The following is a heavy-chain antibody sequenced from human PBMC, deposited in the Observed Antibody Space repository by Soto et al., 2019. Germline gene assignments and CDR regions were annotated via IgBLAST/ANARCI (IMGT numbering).Heavy chain of an antibody. CDR1: GYSFTNYW. CDR2: IYPGDSDT. Sequence: PGESLKISCKGSGYSFTNYWIGWVRQMPGKGLEWMGIIYPGDSDTRYSPSFQGQVTISADKSISTAYLQWSSLKASDTAMYYCARIGGYDPRHYGMEVWGQGITVTVSS. CDR3: ARIGGYDPRHYGMEV. J-gene: IGHJ6*02. V-gene: IGHV5-51*01. D-gene: IGHD5-12*01.